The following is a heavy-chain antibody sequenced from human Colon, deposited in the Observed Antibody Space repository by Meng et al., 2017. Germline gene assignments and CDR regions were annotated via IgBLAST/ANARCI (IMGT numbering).Heavy chain of an antibody. CDR2: IYPGDSDT. V-gene: IGHV5-51*01. Sequence: GESLKISCKGSGYSFTTYWIGWVRQMPGKGLEWMGIIYPGDSDTIYSPSFQGQVTISADKSISTAYVQWSSLKASDTAVYYCASSPTKKGKTYGGGYFDSWGQGTLVTVSS. CDR1: GYSFTTYW. J-gene: IGHJ4*02. D-gene: IGHD4/OR15-4a*01. CDR3: ASSPTKKGKTYGGGYFDS.